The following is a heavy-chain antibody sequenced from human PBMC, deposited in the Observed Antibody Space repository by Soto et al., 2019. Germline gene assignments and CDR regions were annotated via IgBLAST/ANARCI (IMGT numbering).Heavy chain of an antibody. D-gene: IGHD3-22*01. Sequence: GESLKISCQASGYSFTTYWISWVRQMPGKGLECMGRIDPTDFYTYSGPSFEGHVTMSVDRSINSAYLEWSSLKASDSAMFYCARLTLAHDSSGYHIFDYWGRGTLVTVSS. CDR2: IDPTDFYT. V-gene: IGHV5-10-1*01. J-gene: IGHJ4*02. CDR1: GYSFTTYW. CDR3: ARLTLAHDSSGYHIFDY.